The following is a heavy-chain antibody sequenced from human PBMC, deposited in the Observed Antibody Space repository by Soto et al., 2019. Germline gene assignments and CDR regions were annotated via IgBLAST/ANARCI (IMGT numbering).Heavy chain of an antibody. J-gene: IGHJ6*02. CDR2: IYYSGST. CDR3: ARRKELWFGELLPESYYYYGMDV. D-gene: IGHD3-10*01. Sequence: PSETLSLTCTVSGGSISSYYWSWIRQPPGKGLEWIGYIYYSGSTNYNPSLKSRVTISVDTSKNQFSLKLSSVTAADTAVYYCARRKELWFGELLPESYYYYGMDVWGQGTTVTVSS. V-gene: IGHV4-59*08. CDR1: GGSISSYY.